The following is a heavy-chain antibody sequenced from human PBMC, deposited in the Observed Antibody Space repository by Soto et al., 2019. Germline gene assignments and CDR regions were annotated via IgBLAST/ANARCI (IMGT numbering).Heavy chain of an antibody. J-gene: IGHJ4*02. CDR1: GYTFTGYY. CDR2: INPNSGDA. D-gene: IGHD6-6*01. CDR3: ARSLSTIGARPDY. Sequence: ASVKVSCKTSGYTFTGYYIHWVRQSPGQGLEWMGWINPNSGDAKYAQKFQGRVTMTRDPSTAYMQLSTLSSDDTAVYYCARSLSTIGARPDYWGQGTLVTVSS. V-gene: IGHV1-2*02.